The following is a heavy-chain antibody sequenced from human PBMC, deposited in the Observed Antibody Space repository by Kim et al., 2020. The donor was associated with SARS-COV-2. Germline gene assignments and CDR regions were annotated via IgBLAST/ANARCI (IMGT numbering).Heavy chain of an antibody. V-gene: IGHV5-10-1*01. J-gene: IGHJ4*02. CDR3: ARRGYGYGSLY. D-gene: IGHD5-18*01. CDR2: T. Sequence: TNYSPSFQGHVTISADKSISTAYLQWSSLKASDTAMYYCARRGYGYGSLYWGQGTLVTVSS.